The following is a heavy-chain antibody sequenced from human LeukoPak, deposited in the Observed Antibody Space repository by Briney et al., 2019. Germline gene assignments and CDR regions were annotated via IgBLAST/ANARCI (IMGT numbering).Heavy chain of an antibody. J-gene: IGHJ3*02. CDR1: GGSFSGYY. CDR2: INHSGST. V-gene: IGHV4-34*01. CDR3: ARHLIRYFYWLSTPTNDAFDI. D-gene: IGHD3-9*01. Sequence: PSETLSLTCAVYGGSFSGYYWSWIRQPPGKGLEWIGEINHSGSTNYNPSLKSRVTISVDTSKNQFSLKLSSVTAADTAVYYCARHLIRYFYWLSTPTNDAFDIWGQGTMVTVSS.